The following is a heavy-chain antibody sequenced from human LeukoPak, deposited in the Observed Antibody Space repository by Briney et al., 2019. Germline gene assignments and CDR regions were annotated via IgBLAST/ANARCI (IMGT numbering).Heavy chain of an antibody. CDR2: IYSSGNS. CDR1: GGSISSESYY. V-gene: IGHV4-61*02. D-gene: IGHD6-19*01. Sequence: PSETLSLTCTVSGGSISSESYYWSWIRQPAWKGLEWIGRIYSSGNSKCNPSLKSRVTISVDTSRNQFSLNLSSVTAADTAVYYCARDMTGSGWNDAFDIWGQGTMVTVSS. CDR3: ARDMTGSGWNDAFDI. J-gene: IGHJ3*02.